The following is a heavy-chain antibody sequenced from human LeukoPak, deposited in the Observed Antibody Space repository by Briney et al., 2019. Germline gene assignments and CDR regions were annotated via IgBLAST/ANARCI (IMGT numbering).Heavy chain of an antibody. CDR1: GFTVSSNY. J-gene: IGHJ4*02. D-gene: IGHD4-17*01. CDR3: ASTFYGDSPPY. CDR2: IYSCCST. Sequence: GGSLRLSCAASGFTVSSNYMSWVRQAPGKGLEWVSVIYSCCSTYYADSVKGRFTISRDNSKNTLYLQMNSLRAEDTAVYYCASTFYGDSPPYWGQGTLVTVPS. V-gene: IGHV3-66*01.